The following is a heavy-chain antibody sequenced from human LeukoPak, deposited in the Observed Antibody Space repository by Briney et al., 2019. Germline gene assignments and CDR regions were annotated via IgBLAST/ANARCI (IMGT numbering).Heavy chain of an antibody. J-gene: IGHJ4*02. Sequence: PGGSLRLSCAASGFTVSSTYMSWVRQAPGKGLEWVSVIYSGGSTYYADSVKGRFTISRHNSKNTLYLQMNSLRAEDTAVYYCARIVVDTAMAGRYYFDYWGQGTLVTVSS. CDR2: IYSGGST. CDR1: GFTVSSTY. V-gene: IGHV3-53*04. D-gene: IGHD5-18*01. CDR3: ARIVVDTAMAGRYYFDY.